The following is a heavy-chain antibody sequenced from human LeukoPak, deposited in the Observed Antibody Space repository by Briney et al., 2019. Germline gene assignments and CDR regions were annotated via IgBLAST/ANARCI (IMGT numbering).Heavy chain of an antibody. CDR2: IDTGTSTI. CDR3: ARGSSSWSLEENWFDP. V-gene: IGHV3-48*04. CDR1: GFTFSTYS. Sequence: GGSLRLSCAASGFTFSTYSMNWVRQAPGKGLEWISYIDTGTSTIYYADSVKGRFTISRDNAKNSLYLQMNSLRAEDTAVYYCARGSSSWSLEENWFDPWGQGTLVTVSS. J-gene: IGHJ5*02. D-gene: IGHD6-13*01.